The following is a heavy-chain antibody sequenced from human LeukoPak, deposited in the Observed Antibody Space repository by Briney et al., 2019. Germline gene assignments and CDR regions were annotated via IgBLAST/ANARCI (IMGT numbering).Heavy chain of an antibody. CDR1: GFTFSSSS. J-gene: IGHJ5*02. CDR2: ITASSSTE. V-gene: IGHV3-48*01. CDR3: AGGEYCTSTSCYLLGSGNWFDP. D-gene: IGHD2-2*01. Sequence: GGSLRLSCAASGFTFSSSSMNWVRQAPGKGLEWVSYITASSSTEYYADSVKGRFTISRDNAKNSLYLQMNSLRAEDTAVYYCAGGEYCTSTSCYLLGSGNWFDPWGQGTLVTVSS.